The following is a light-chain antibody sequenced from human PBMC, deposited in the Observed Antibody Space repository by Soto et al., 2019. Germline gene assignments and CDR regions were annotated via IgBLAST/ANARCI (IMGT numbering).Light chain of an antibody. J-gene: IGLJ2*01. CDR1: SSDIGAHDY. V-gene: IGLV2-14*01. CDR2: EVT. Sequence: ALTQPASVSGSPGQSITISCVGTSSDIGAHDYVSWFQQHPGKVPKLIIFEVTNRPSGISTRFSGFKSGNTASLTVSGLQAEDEADYYCSSSAGSNNLGVFGGGTKVTVL. CDR3: SSSAGSNNLGV.